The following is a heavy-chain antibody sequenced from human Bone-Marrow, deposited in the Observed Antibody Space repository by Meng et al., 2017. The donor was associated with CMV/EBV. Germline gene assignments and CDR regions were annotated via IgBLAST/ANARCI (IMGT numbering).Heavy chain of an antibody. CDR2: IIPIFGTA. CDR3: ARKRAAAGPFDY. J-gene: IGHJ4*02. D-gene: IGHD6-13*01. V-gene: IGHV1-69*05. Sequence: SVKVSCKASGGTFSSYAISWVRQAPGQGLEWMGGIIPIFGTANYAQKFQGRVTMTRDTSTSTVYLELSSLRSEDTAVYYCARKRAAAGPFDYWGQGTLVTVSS. CDR1: GGTFSSYA.